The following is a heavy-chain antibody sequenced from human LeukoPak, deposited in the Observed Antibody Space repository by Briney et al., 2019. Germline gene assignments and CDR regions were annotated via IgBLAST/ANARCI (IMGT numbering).Heavy chain of an antibody. CDR2: INPNSGGT. CDR3: ARDFRGVFDY. J-gene: IGHJ4*02. CDR1: GYAFTGYY. Sequence: GASVKVSCKASGYAFTGYYMHWVRQAPGQGLEWMGWINPNSGGTKYAQKFQGWVTMTRDTSITTAYMELSRLTSDDTAMYYCARDFRGVFDYWGQGTLFTVSS. V-gene: IGHV1-2*04.